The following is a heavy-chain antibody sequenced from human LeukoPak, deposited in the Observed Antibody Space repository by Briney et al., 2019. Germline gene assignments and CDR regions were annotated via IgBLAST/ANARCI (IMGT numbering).Heavy chain of an antibody. V-gene: IGHV1-18*01. CDR2: ISAYNGNT. Sequence: ASVKVSCKASGYTFTSYGISWVRQAPGQGLEWMGWISAYNGNTNYAQKFQGRVTMTRDTSISTAYMELRRLRSDDTAVYYCARDRVFFDSWGRGTLVTVSS. J-gene: IGHJ4*02. CDR3: ARDRVFFDS. CDR1: GYTFTSYG. D-gene: IGHD6-13*01.